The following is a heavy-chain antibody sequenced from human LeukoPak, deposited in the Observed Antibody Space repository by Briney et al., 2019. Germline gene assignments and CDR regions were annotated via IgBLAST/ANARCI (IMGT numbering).Heavy chain of an antibody. CDR2: TYYRSKWFS. V-gene: IGHV6-1*01. J-gene: IGHJ4*02. CDR3: ARKGTVTTPFDY. D-gene: IGHD4-11*01. CDR1: GDSVSSDSAA. Sequence: SQTLSLTCAISGDSVSSDSAAWSWIRQSPSRGLEWLGRTYYRSKWFSDYALSVKSRITINADTSKNQFSPQLNSVTPEDTAVYYCARKGTVTTPFDYWGQGILVTVSS.